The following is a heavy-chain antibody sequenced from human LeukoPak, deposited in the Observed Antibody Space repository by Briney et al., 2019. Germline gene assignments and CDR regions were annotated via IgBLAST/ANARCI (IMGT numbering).Heavy chain of an antibody. J-gene: IGHJ6*02. CDR2: IYHSGST. CDR1: GGSISSGGYS. D-gene: IGHD3-10*01. CDR3: ARDRDGFYGMDV. Sequence: SETLSLTCAVSGGSISSGGYSWSWIRQPPGKGLEWIGYIYHSGSTYYNPSLKSRVTISVDRSKNQFSLKLSSVTAADTAVYYCARDRDGFYGMDVWGQGTTVTVSS. V-gene: IGHV4-30-2*01.